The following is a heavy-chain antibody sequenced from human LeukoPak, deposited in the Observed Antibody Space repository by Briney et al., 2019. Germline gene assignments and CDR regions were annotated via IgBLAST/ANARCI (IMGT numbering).Heavy chain of an antibody. V-gene: IGHV7-4-1*02. Sequence: ASVKVSCKASGYTITTYAMNWVRQAPGQGPEWMGWINTGNGNPTYAQDFTGRFVFSLDTSVNTAHLQINNLKAEDTAVYYCAGDGGDTTTPGLFDYWGQGTLVIVSS. D-gene: IGHD1-1*01. J-gene: IGHJ4*02. CDR2: INTGNGNP. CDR3: AGDGGDTTTPGLFDY. CDR1: GYTITTYA.